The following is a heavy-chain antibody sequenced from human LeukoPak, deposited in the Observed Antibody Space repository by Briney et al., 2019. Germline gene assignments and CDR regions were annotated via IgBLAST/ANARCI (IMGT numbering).Heavy chain of an antibody. CDR3: ARERRDYSYYYGMDV. J-gene: IGHJ6*02. Sequence: ASVKVSCKASGYTFTSYYMHWVRQAPGQGLEWMGIINPSGGSTSYAQTFQGRVTMTRDTSTSTVYMELSNLRSEDTAVYYCARERRDYSYYYGMDVWGQGTTVTVSS. CDR1: GYTFTSYY. V-gene: IGHV1-46*01. CDR2: INPSGGST.